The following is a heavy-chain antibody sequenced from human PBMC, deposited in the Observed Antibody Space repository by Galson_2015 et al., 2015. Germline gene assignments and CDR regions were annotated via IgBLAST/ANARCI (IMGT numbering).Heavy chain of an antibody. Sequence: SLRLSCAASGFAFSSYPMSWVRQSPGKGLEWVSSISGSSSHIYYADSVKGRFIISRDNARNSLYLQMNSLRAEDTAVYYCARQLGIGSGSTGYCGQGTLLAVSS. CDR2: ISGSSSHI. J-gene: IGHJ4*02. CDR3: ARQLGIGSGSTGY. V-gene: IGHV3-21*01. CDR1: GFAFSSYP. D-gene: IGHD7-27*01.